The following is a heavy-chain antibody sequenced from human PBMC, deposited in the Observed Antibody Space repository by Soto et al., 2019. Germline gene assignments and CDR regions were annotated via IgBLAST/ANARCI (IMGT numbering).Heavy chain of an antibody. CDR2: IRGSGGST. J-gene: IGHJ5*02. Sequence: EVQLLESGGGLVQPGGSLRLSCAASGFTFSSYAMSWVRQAPGKGLEWVSAIRGSGGSTYYADPVKGRFTISRDNSNNTLYLQMNSLRAEDTAVYYCAKDGNPIPYLTGYYRLGWFDPWGQGTLVTVSS. CDR1: GFTFSSYA. CDR3: AKDGNPIPYLTGYYRLGWFDP. D-gene: IGHD3-9*01. V-gene: IGHV3-23*01.